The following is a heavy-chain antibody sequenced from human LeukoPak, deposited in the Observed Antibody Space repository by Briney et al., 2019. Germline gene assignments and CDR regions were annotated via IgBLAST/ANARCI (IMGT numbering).Heavy chain of an antibody. J-gene: IGHJ4*02. V-gene: IGHV3-15*01. CDR1: GSTFSNAW. Sequence: GGSLRLSCAASGSTFSNAWMSWVRQAPGKGLEWVGRTKSNTDGGTTDYAAPVKGRFTISRDDSKNTLYLQMNSLKTEDTAVYYCTTDFRDRVNFWGQGTLVTVSS. D-gene: IGHD3-10*01. CDR3: TTDFRDRVNF. CDR2: TKSNTDGGTT.